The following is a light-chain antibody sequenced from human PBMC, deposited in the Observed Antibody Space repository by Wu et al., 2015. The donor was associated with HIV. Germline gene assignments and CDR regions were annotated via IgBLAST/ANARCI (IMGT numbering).Light chain of an antibody. CDR3: QEYNSAPALT. CDR1: QGISNF. V-gene: IGKV1-27*01. Sequence: DIQMTQSPSSLSASVGDRVTITCRASQGISNFLAWYQQKPGKPPKVLIYAASTLQSGVPSRFRGSGSGTDFTLTISSLQPEDVATYYCQEYNSAPALTFGGGTKVEIE. J-gene: IGKJ4*01. CDR2: AAS.